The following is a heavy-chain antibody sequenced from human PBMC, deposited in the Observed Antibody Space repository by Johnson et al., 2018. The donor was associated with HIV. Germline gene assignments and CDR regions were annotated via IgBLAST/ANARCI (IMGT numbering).Heavy chain of an antibody. J-gene: IGHJ3*01. CDR1: GFTFSSYG. V-gene: IGHV3-30*18. CDR2: ISYDGGNN. CDR3: AKASTPTMIVVVIRAFDV. Sequence: VQLVESGGGVVQPGRSLRLSCAASGFTFSSYGMHWVRQAPGKGLEWVAVISYDGGNNHYADSVKGRLTISRDNSKNTLFLQLNSLGAEDTAVYDCAKASTPTMIVVVIRAFDVWGQGTKVTVSS. D-gene: IGHD3-22*01.